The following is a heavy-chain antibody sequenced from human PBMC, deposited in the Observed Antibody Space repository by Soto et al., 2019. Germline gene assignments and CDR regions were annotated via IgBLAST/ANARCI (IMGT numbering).Heavy chain of an antibody. D-gene: IGHD2-8*02. Sequence: QAQLVESGGGVVQPGRSLRLSCEGSGSIFSNNGMHWVRQAPGKGLEWVASMSYDGSAKFLADSVKGRFTISRDNSNSTLFLHMSRLRAEDTAMYYCAIVRVADSPLDHWGQGTLVTVSS. CDR3: AIVRVADSPLDH. V-gene: IGHV3-30*03. CDR1: GSIFSNNG. J-gene: IGHJ4*02. CDR2: MSYDGSAK.